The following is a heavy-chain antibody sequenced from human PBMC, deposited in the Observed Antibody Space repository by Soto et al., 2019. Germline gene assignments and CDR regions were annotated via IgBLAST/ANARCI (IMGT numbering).Heavy chain of an antibody. V-gene: IGHV1-8*01. CDR3: ARRPHCSGGICYYGLDN. CDR2: MNPDSGHA. J-gene: IGHJ4*02. CDR1: GYTFTNSD. Sequence: QVQLVQSGAEVKKPGASVKVSCKASGYTFTNSDINWVLQAPGQGLEWMGWMNPDSGHAAYAQKFQGRVTLTTSTSTSTVYMEMRSLGSEDTAVYYCARRPHCSGGICYYGLDNWGQGTLVTVSS. D-gene: IGHD2-15*01.